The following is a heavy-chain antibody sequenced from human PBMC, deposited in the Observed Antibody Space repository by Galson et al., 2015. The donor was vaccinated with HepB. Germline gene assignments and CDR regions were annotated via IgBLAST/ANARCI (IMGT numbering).Heavy chain of an antibody. CDR1: GGAITGGGYS. CDR3: ARDGRYNSGP. D-gene: IGHD2-15*01. Sequence: TLSLTCAVSGGAITGGGYSWSWIRQPAGKGLEWIGYIYYNGRAGYNPSLKSRASMSVDTSKNQISLNLSSVTAADTAVYYCARDGRYNSGPWGRGTLVTVSS. V-gene: IGHV4-30-4*07. J-gene: IGHJ5*02. CDR2: IYYNGRA.